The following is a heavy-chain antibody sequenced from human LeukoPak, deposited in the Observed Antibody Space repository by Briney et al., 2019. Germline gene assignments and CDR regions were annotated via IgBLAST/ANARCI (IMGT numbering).Heavy chain of an antibody. D-gene: IGHD2-15*01. CDR1: GYTFTDYF. CDR3: ARGFPLRSALLVYYYYYLDV. J-gene: IGHJ6*03. V-gene: IGHV1-2*02. CDR2: INPNSGGT. Sequence: ASVKVSCKASGYTFTDYFFHWVRQAPGQGLEWMGWINPNSGGTNYAQKFQGGVTMIRDTSISTAYMELSSLRSDDTAVYYCARGFPLRSALLVYYYYYLDVWGKGTTVTVSS.